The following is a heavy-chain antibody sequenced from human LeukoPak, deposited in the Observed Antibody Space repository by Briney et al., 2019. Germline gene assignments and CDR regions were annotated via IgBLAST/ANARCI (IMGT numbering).Heavy chain of an antibody. J-gene: IGHJ4*02. Sequence: PGRSLRLSCTSSGFTFGDYAMSWVRQAPGKGLEWVGFIRTKDYGGTREYAASVKGRFTISRDDSKSIAYLQMNSLRAEDTAVYYCAAYDFWSGYLRDYWGQGTLVTVSS. CDR2: IRTKDYGGTR. CDR3: AAYDFWSGYLRDY. D-gene: IGHD3-3*01. V-gene: IGHV3-49*04. CDR1: GFTFGDYA.